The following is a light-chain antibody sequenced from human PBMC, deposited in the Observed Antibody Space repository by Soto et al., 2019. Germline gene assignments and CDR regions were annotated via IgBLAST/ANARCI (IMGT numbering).Light chain of an antibody. J-gene: IGKJ1*01. CDR2: VAS. V-gene: IGKV1-39*01. Sequence: DIQMTQSPSSLSGSVGDRVTITCRASQGISRSLNWYQQKPVKAPKLLIYVASSLQSGVPSRFSGRGSGTDFTLTISSLQPEDFATYYCQQSSSTPRTFGQGTKVEMK. CDR1: QGISRS. CDR3: QQSSSTPRT.